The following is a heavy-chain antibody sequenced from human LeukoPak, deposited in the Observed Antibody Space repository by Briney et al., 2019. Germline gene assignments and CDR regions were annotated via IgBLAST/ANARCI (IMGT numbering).Heavy chain of an antibody. D-gene: IGHD3-3*01. CDR3: ATNLEWLFLFDY. Sequence: SVKVSCKASGGIFSNFAFNWVRQAPGQGLEWMGGIIPLFDTPHYAQKFQGSVTITADESTSTAYMELSSLRSDDTAIYYCATNLEWLFLFDYWGQGTLVTVSS. J-gene: IGHJ4*02. V-gene: IGHV1-69*13. CDR2: IIPLFDTP. CDR1: GGIFSNFA.